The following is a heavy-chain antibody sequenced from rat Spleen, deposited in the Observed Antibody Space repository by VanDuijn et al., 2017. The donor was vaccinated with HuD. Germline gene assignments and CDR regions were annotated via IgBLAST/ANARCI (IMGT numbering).Heavy chain of an antibody. D-gene: IGHD1-4*01. Sequence: VQLKESGPGQVQPSQTLSLTCTASGFSLTDYSVHWVRQPPGKGLEWVGVMWRGGSTTYNSTLKSRLSISGDTSKSQVFLEMNSLQTEDTAIYYCTRSRGYPGVPFDYWGQGVMVTVSS. CDR1: GFSLTDYS. V-gene: IGHV2S63*01. J-gene: IGHJ2*01. CDR2: MWRGGST. CDR3: TRSRGYPGVPFDY.